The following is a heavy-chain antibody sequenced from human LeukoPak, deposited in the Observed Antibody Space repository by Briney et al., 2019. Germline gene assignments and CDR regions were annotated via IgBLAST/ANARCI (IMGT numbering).Heavy chain of an antibody. CDR1: GGSISSGGYY. CDR3: ARSRVAAAGGHFDY. J-gene: IGHJ4*02. D-gene: IGHD6-13*01. CDR2: IYYGGST. V-gene: IGHV4-31*03. Sequence: PSQTLPLTCTVSGGSISSGGYYWSWIRQHPGKGLEWIGYIYYGGSTYYNPSLKSRVTISVDTSKNQFSLKLSSVTAADTAVYYCARSRVAAAGGHFDYWGQGTLVTVSS.